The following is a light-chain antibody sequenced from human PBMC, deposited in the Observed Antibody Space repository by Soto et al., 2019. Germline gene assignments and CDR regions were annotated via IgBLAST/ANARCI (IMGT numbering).Light chain of an antibody. CDR3: QQYNSYSLT. Sequence: DIQMTQSPSTLSASVGDRVTITCRASQRISSWLAWYQQKPGKAPKLLIYRATSLQSGVPSRFSDSGSGTEFTLTISSLQPDDFATFYCQQYNSYSLTFGGGTKVEIK. J-gene: IGKJ4*01. V-gene: IGKV1-5*03. CDR2: RAT. CDR1: QRISSW.